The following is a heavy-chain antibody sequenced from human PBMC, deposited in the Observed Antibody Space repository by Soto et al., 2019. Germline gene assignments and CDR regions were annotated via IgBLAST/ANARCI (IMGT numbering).Heavy chain of an antibody. V-gene: IGHV3-74*01. Sequence: EVQLVESGGGLVQPGGSLRLSCAASGFTFSSNWMHWVRQGPGKGLVWVSRIDNDGSSRDYADSVKGRFTISRDNAKNILDLEMSSLRAEDTAVYYCATGSGWYSPDYWGQGTLVTVSS. J-gene: IGHJ4*02. CDR3: ATGSGWYSPDY. CDR1: GFTFSSNW. CDR2: IDNDGSSR. D-gene: IGHD6-19*01.